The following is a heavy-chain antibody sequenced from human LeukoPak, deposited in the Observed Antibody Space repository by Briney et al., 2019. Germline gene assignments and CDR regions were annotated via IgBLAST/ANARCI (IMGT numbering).Heavy chain of an antibody. D-gene: IGHD2-15*01. CDR2: ISGDGTDK. J-gene: IGHJ4*02. V-gene: IGHV3-23*01. Sequence: GGSLRLSCAASGFTFSSYAMTWVRQAPGKGLEWVSTISGDGTDKYFADSVKGRFTISRDNSKSTVSLQMNSLRVEDMAVYYCAKGGHYSFFDYWGQGTLVTVSS. CDR3: AKGGHYSFFDY. CDR1: GFTFSSYA.